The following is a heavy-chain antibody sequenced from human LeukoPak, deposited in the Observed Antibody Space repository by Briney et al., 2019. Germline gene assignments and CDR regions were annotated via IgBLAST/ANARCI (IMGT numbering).Heavy chain of an antibody. D-gene: IGHD3-22*01. J-gene: IGHJ4*02. V-gene: IGHV3-21*01. CDR3: ARDLYTPYYDSSGYPGLDY. Sequence: GGSLRLSCAASGFTFSSYSMNWVRQAPGKGLEWVSSISSSSSYIYYADSVKGRFTISRDNAKNSLYLQMNSLRAEDTAVYYCARDLYTPYYDSSGYPGLDYWGQGTLVTVSS. CDR1: GFTFSSYS. CDR2: ISSSSSYI.